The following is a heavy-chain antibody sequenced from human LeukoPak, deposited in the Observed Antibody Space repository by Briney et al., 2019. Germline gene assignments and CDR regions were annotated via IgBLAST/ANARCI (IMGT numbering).Heavy chain of an antibody. CDR2: IYYSGST. V-gene: IGHV4-59*12. D-gene: IGHD3-22*01. CDR3: ARDDKSDTSGHFDY. CDR1: GGSISSYY. J-gene: IGHJ4*02. Sequence: SETLSLTCTISGGSISSYYWSWIRQPPGKGLEWIGYIYYSGSTNYNPSLKSRVTISVDTSKNQFSLKLSSVTAADTAVYYCARDDKSDTSGHFDYWGQGTLVTVSS.